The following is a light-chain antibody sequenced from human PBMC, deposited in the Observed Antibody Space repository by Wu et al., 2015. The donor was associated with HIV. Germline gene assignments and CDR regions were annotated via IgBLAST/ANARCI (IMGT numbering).Light chain of an antibody. CDR3: QQSYSTPPPT. CDR1: QSISSY. J-gene: IGKJ4*01. Sequence: DIQMTQSPSSLSASVGDRVIISCRASQSISSYLNWYQQKPGKAPNLLISGASSLQSGVPSRFSGSGSGTDFTLTISSLQPEDFATYHCQQSYSTPPPTFGGGTKVEIK. CDR2: GAS. V-gene: IGKV1-39*01.